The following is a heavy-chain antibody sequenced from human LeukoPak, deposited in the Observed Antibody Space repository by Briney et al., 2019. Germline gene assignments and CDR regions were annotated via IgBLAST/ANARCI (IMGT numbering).Heavy chain of an antibody. J-gene: IGHJ4*02. CDR2: INHSGST. CDR3: AASPAYYDSSGC. D-gene: IGHD3-22*01. V-gene: IGHV4-34*01. Sequence: SETLSLTCAVYGGSFSGYYWSWIRHPPGKGLEWSGEINHSGSTNYNPSLKSRVTISVDTSKNQFSLKLSSVTAADTAVYYCAASPAYYDSSGCWGQGTLVAVSS. CDR1: GGSFSGYY.